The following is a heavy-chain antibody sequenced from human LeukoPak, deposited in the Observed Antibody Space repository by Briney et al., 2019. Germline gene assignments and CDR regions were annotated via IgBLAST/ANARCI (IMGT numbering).Heavy chain of an antibody. J-gene: IGHJ5*02. CDR2: INWDDRK. Sequence: ESGPTLVNPTQTLTLTCTFSGFSLTTSGVGVGWIRQPPGKALEWLALINWDDRKVYSPSLQSRLSITKDTSKNQVVLTMTNVDPVDTATYYCAHRRDSSGYQYRWWFAPWGQGTLVTVSS. CDR3: AHRRDSSGYQYRWWFAP. CDR1: GFSLTTSGVG. V-gene: IGHV2-5*02. D-gene: IGHD3-22*01.